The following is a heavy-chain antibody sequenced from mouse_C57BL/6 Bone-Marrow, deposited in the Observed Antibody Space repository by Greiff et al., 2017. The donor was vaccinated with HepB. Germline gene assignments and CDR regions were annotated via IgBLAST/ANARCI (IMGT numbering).Heavy chain of an antibody. Sequence: VQLVESGPGLVQPSQSLSITCTVSGFSLTSYGVHWVRQSPGKGLEWLGVIWSGGSTDYNAAFISRLSISKNNSKSQVFFKMNSLQTDDTAIYYCARRYYYGSSYGAMDYWGQGTSVTVSS. CDR2: IWSGGST. J-gene: IGHJ4*01. CDR1: GFSLTSYG. CDR3: ARRYYYGSSYGAMDY. D-gene: IGHD1-1*01. V-gene: IGHV2-2*01.